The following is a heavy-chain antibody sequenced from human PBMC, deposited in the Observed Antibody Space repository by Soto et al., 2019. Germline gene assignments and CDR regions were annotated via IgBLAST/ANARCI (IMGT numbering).Heavy chain of an antibody. D-gene: IGHD3-10*01. CDR1: GFTVSSNY. J-gene: IGHJ4*02. Sequence: GGSLRLSCAASGFTVSSNYMSWVRQAPGKGLEWVSVIYSGGSTYYADSVKGRFTISRDNSKNTLYLQMNSLRAEDTAVYYCARGIPVLLWFGELLGWLDYWGQGTLVTVSS. CDR3: ARGIPVLLWFGELLGWLDY. V-gene: IGHV3-66*01. CDR2: IYSGGST.